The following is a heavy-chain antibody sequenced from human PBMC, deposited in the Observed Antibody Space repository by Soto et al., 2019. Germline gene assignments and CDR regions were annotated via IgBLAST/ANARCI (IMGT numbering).Heavy chain of an antibody. Sequence: QVQLQQWGAGLLKPSETLSLTCAVYGGSFSGYYWNWIRQPPGKGLEWIGEINHSGSTNYNPSLKSRVTISVHTSKNQLSLKLSSVTAADPAVYYCARGWGRIFDYWGQGTLVTVCS. CDR3: ARGWGRIFDY. CDR1: GGSFSGYY. D-gene: IGHD7-27*01. CDR2: INHSGST. V-gene: IGHV4-34*01. J-gene: IGHJ4*02.